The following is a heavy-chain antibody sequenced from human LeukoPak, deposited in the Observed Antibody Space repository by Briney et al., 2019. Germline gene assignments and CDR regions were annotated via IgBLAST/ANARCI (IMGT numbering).Heavy chain of an antibody. CDR3: ARVGTYGSGSYRY. J-gene: IGHJ4*02. CDR2: IKQDGSEK. Sequence: PGGSLRLSCAASGFTFSSNWMTWVRQAPGKGLEWVANIKQDGSEKYYVDSVKGRFTISRDNAKNSLYLQMNSLRGEDTAVYYCARVGTYGSGSYRYWGQGTLVTVSS. CDR1: GFTFSSNW. D-gene: IGHD3-10*01. V-gene: IGHV3-7*01.